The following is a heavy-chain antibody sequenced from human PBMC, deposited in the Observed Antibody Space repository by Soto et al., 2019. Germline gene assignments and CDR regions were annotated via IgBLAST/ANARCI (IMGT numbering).Heavy chain of an antibody. J-gene: IGHJ6*02. D-gene: IGHD3-3*01. CDR2: IDPSDSYT. Sequence: PGESLKISCKGSGYSFTSYWISWVRQMPGKGLEWMGRIDPSDSYTNYSPSFQGHVTISADKSISTAYLQWSSLKASDTAMYYCARRWSGYNYYYYYGMDVWGQGTTVTVSS. CDR1: GYSFTSYW. V-gene: IGHV5-10-1*01. CDR3: ARRWSGYNYYYYYGMDV.